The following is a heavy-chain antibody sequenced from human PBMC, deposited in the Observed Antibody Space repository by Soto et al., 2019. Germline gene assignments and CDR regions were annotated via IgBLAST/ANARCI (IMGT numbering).Heavy chain of an antibody. CDR2: IIPICRTP. Sequence: QVQLVQSGAEVLKPGSSVKVSCKASGDTFDPFAIRWVRQAPGQGLEWMGGIIPICRTPDYAQKFQGRVTITADVSTSTAYMELTSLRSEDTAVYYCARDKDREQIGGNYYYALDVWGQGTTVTVSS. CDR3: ARDKDREQIGGNYYYALDV. CDR1: GDTFDPFA. V-gene: IGHV1-69*12. J-gene: IGHJ6*02. D-gene: IGHD6-25*01.